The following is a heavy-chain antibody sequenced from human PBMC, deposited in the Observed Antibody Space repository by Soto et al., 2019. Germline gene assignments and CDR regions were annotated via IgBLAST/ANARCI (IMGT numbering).Heavy chain of an antibody. CDR2: ISGSGGST. D-gene: IGHD2-2*01. Sequence: GRSLRLCWGAAGGNFRSYARSWVRQTPGKGLEWVSAISGSGGSTYYADSVKGRFTVSRDNSKNTLYLQMNSLRAEDTAVYYCAKLRYCSSTSCPNDAFDIWGQGTMVTVSS. CDR1: GGNFRSYA. J-gene: IGHJ3*02. V-gene: IGHV3-23*01. CDR3: AKLRYCSSTSCPNDAFDI.